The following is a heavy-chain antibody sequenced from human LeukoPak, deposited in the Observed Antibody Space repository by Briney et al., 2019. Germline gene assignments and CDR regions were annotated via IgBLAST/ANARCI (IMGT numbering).Heavy chain of an antibody. CDR1: GFTFSSYA. Sequence: PGGSLRFSCAASGFTFSSYAMSWVRLAQGEGLEWVSTISGSGGSTYYADFVKGRATISTDTSKNTLYLQMHSQRAEAPSLYFCASQDYYYSSSYLAYNFDYWGQGTLVTVSS. D-gene: IGHD3-22*01. CDR3: ASQDYYYSSSYLAYNFDY. J-gene: IGHJ4*02. CDR2: ISGSGGST. V-gene: IGHV3-23*01.